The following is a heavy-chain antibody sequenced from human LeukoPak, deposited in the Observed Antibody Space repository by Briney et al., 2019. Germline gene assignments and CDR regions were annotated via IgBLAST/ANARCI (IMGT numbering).Heavy chain of an antibody. V-gene: IGHV1-46*01. CDR3: ARGGRGGSGSYPHIDY. Sequence: ASVKVSCKASGYTFTSYYMHWVRPAPGQGLEWMGIINPSGGSTSYAQKFQGRVTMTRDTSTSTVYMELSSLRSEDTAVYYCARGGRGGSGSYPHIDYWGQGTLVTVSS. J-gene: IGHJ4*02. CDR1: GYTFTSYY. CDR2: INPSGGST. D-gene: IGHD3-10*01.